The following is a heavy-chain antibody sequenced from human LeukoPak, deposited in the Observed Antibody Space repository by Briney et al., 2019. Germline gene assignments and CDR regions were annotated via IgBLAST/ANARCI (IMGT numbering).Heavy chain of an antibody. CDR3: ASSYGRALRAFDI. CDR2: IYYSGST. J-gene: IGHJ3*02. V-gene: IGHV4-31*03. CDR1: GGSISSGGYY. D-gene: IGHD3-10*01. Sequence: SETLSLTCTVPGGSISSGGYYWSWIRQHPGKGLEWIGYIYYSGSTYYNPSLKSRVTISVDTSKNQFSLKLSSVTAADTAVYYCASSYGRALRAFDIWGQGTMVTVSS.